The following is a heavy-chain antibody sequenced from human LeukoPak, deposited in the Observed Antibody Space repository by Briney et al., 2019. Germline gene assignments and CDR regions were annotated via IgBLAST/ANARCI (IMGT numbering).Heavy chain of an antibody. CDR2: ISTSSDST. V-gene: IGHV3-23*01. Sequence: GGSLRLSCVMSGFTFSNYAMNWVRQAPGKGLEWVSDISTSSDSTYHIESVRGRFTISRDNSKNTLYLQMNSLRVDDTAVYYCAKERTEITSISAFDIWGQGTLVTVSS. D-gene: IGHD1-20*01. CDR3: AKERTEITSISAFDI. J-gene: IGHJ3*02. CDR1: GFTFSNYA.